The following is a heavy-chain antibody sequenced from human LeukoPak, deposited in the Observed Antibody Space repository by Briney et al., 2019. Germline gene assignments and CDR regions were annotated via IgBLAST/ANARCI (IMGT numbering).Heavy chain of an antibody. J-gene: IGHJ4*02. V-gene: IGHV3-7*01. CDR1: GFTFSSSW. CDR3: AGGLLGCRRGSCYPTDY. D-gene: IGHD2-15*01. CDR2: IRQGGSVN. Sequence: PGGSLRLSCEASGFTFSSSWMSWVRQAPGKGLEWVATIRQGGSVNHYVDSVKGRFTVSRDNSKNTLYLQMNSLRVEDTAVYYCAGGLLGCRRGSCYPTDYWGQGTLVIVSS.